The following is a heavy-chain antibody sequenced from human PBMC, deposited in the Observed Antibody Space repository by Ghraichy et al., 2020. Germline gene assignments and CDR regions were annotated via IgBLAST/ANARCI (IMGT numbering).Heavy chain of an antibody. V-gene: IGHV3-7*01. J-gene: IGHJ4*02. CDR2: IKQDGSEK. Sequence: GALRLSCAASGFTFSSYWMSWVRQAPGKGLEWVANIKQDGSEKYYVDSVKGRFTISRDNAKNSLYLQMNSLRAEDTAVYYCAREGVWFGELLYVGIFDYWGQGTLVTVSS. CDR1: GFTFSSYW. CDR3: AREGVWFGELLYVGIFDY. D-gene: IGHD3-10*01.